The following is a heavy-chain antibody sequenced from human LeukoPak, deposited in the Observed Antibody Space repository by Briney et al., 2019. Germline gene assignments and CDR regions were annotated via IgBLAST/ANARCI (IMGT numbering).Heavy chain of an antibody. V-gene: IGHV1-69*02. Sequence: SVKVSCKASGGTFSSYTISWVRQAPGQGREWMGRIIPILGIANYAQKFQGRVTITADKSTSTAYMELSSLRSEDTAVYYCARSRGHLAAGPWNYWGQGTLVTVSS. CDR2: IIPILGIA. D-gene: IGHD6-6*01. CDR1: GGTFSSYT. J-gene: IGHJ4*02. CDR3: ARSRGHLAAGPWNY.